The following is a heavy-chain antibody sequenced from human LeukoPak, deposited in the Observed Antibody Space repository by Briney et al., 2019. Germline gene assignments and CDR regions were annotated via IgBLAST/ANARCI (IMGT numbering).Heavy chain of an antibody. CDR1: GDSISSYH. J-gene: IGHJ4*02. V-gene: IGHV4-39*01. CDR2: IYYSGST. CDR3: ARRDDSSGYHKIFDY. D-gene: IGHD3-22*01. Sequence: SETLSLTCTVSGDSISSYHWGWIRQPPGKGLEWIGSIYYSGSTYYNPSLKSRVTISIDTSKNQFYLKLSSLTAADTAVYYCARRDDSSGYHKIFDYWGPGTLVTVSS.